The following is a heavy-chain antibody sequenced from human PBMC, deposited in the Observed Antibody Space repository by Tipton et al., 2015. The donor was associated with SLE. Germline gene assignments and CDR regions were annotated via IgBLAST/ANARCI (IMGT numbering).Heavy chain of an antibody. J-gene: IGHJ1*01. CDR1: GGSFSGYY. CDR3: ARGPDTIQGTFQH. CDR2: INHSGST. V-gene: IGHV4-34*01. Sequence: TLSLTCAVYGGSFSGYYWSWIRQPPGKGLEWIGEINHSGSTNYNPSLKSRVAISVDTSKNQFSLKLSSVTAADTAVYYCARGPDTIQGTFQHWDQGTLVTVSS. D-gene: IGHD3-3*01.